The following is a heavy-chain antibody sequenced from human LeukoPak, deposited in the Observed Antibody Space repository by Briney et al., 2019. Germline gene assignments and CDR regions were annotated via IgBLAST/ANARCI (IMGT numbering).Heavy chain of an antibody. CDR1: GYTFTSYY. V-gene: IGHV1-46*01. CDR3: ARDRGRDGYNYRYYFDY. J-gene: IGHJ4*02. D-gene: IGHD5-24*01. Sequence: ASVKVSCKASGYTFTSYYMHWVRQALGQGLEWMGIINPSGGSTSYAQKFQGRVTMTRDTSTSTVYMELSSLRSEDTAVYYCARDRGRDGYNYRYYFDYWGQGTLVTVSS. CDR2: INPSGGST.